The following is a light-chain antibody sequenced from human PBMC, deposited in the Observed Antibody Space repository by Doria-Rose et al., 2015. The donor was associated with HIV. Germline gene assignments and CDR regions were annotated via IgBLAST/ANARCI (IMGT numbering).Light chain of an antibody. CDR1: QRVKSSY. V-gene: IGKV3-20*01. Sequence: EIVLTQSPGTLSLSPGERATLSCRASQRVKSSYLARYQQKPGQAPRLLIYDASTRATGIPDRFSGSGSGTDFTLTISRLEPEDVAVYYCQQYGTSRGTFGQGTRLEIK. J-gene: IGKJ5*01. CDR3: QQYGTSRGT. CDR2: DAS.